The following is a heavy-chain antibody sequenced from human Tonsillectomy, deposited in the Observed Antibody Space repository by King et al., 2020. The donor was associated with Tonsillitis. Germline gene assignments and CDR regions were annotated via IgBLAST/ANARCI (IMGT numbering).Heavy chain of an antibody. CDR3: ASGDYDILTGYYKAYMDV. J-gene: IGHJ6*03. V-gene: IGHV1-69*06. CDR1: GGTFITYV. CDR2: IIPIFGTA. D-gene: IGHD3-9*01. Sequence: VQLVESGAEVKKPGSSVKLSCKASGGTFITYVITWVRQAPGQGLEWMGGIIPIFGTANYAQTFQGRVTINADKSTSTAHLELSSLRSEDTAVYYCASGDYDILTGYYKAYMDVWGKGTPVTVSS.